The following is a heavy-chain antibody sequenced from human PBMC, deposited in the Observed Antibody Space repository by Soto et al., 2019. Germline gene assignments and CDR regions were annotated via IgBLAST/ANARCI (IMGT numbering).Heavy chain of an antibody. V-gene: IGHV4-39*01. Sequence: QLQLQESGPGLVKPSETLSLTCTVSGGSIRSSNYYWAWIRQPPGKGLEWIGSFYYSGSTYYKPSLKSRFSISVDTSKNQFSLKLSSVTAADTVVYYCARPIEGGSSGYYHWGQGTLVTVSS. D-gene: IGHD3-22*01. CDR2: FYYSGST. CDR1: GGSIRSSNYY. CDR3: ARPIEGGSSGYYH. J-gene: IGHJ5*02.